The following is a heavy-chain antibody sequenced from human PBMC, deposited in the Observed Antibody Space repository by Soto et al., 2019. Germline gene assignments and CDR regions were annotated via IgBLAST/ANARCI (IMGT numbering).Heavy chain of an antibody. Sequence: PSETLSLTCTVSGGSISSYCWSWIRQPPGKGLEWIGYIYYSGSTNYNPSLKSRVTISVDTSKNQFSLKLSSVTAADTAVYYCARSTWDFWSGYFDYWGQGTLVTVSS. J-gene: IGHJ4*02. CDR3: ARSTWDFWSGYFDY. V-gene: IGHV4-59*08. CDR2: IYYSGST. D-gene: IGHD3-3*01. CDR1: GGSISSYC.